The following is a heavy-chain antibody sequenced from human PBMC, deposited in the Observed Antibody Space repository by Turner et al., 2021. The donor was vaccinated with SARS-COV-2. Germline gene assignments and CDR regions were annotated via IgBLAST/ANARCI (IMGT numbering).Heavy chain of an antibody. Sequence: EVQLVEAGGGLVQPGGSLRFSCAASGFTFRSYWMSWDRQAPGKGLEWVANIKQDGSEKYYVDSVKGRFTISRDNAKNSLYLQMNSLRAEDTAVYYCARLHTSSWYFDYWGQGTLVTVSS. V-gene: IGHV3-7*03. D-gene: IGHD6-13*01. CDR2: IKQDGSEK. CDR3: ARLHTSSWYFDY. CDR1: GFTFRSYW. J-gene: IGHJ4*02.